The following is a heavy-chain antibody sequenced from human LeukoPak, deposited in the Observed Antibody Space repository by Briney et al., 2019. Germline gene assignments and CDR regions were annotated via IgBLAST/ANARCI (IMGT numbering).Heavy chain of an antibody. V-gene: IGHV4-61*02. J-gene: IGHJ4*02. CDR2: IYTSGST. Sequence: SQTLSLTCTDSGDSISSVSYYWSWIRQPAGKGLEWIARIYTSGSTNYNPSLKSRVTISVDTSKNQFSLKLSSVTAAETAVYYCARVGDFWRGYSFDYWGQGTLVTVSS. CDR1: GDSISSVSYY. D-gene: IGHD3-3*01. CDR3: ARVGDFWRGYSFDY.